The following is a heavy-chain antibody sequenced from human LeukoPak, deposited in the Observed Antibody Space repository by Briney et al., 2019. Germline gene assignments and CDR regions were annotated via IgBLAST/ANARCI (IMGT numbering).Heavy chain of an antibody. CDR1: GLIFSSSC. CDR2: ISSSSSYI. CDR3: ARDQELRYFDWFRANYYYYYGMDV. V-gene: IGHV3-21*01. J-gene: IGHJ6*02. Sequence: GGSLRLSCAAPGLIFSSSCTNWVRQAPGKGLGWVSSISSSSSYIYYAASVKGRFSISRDHAKNSLYLQMNSLRAEDTAVYYCARDQELRYFDWFRANYYYYYGMDVWGQGTTITVSS. D-gene: IGHD3-9*01.